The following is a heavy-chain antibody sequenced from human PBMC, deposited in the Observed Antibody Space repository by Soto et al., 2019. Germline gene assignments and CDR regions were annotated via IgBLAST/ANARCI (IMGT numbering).Heavy chain of an antibody. V-gene: IGHV3-30*18. D-gene: IGHD2-2*01. CDR1: GVTFSSYG. CDR3: AKESTTYCSSTSWYGGTTDY. CDR2: ISYDGRTK. Sequence: QVQLVESGGGVVQPGRSLRLSCAASGVTFSSYGMHWVRQAPGKGLERVAVISYDGRTKYYADSVKGRFTISSDNSKNTLYLQMNSLRAEDTAVYYCAKESTTYCSSTSWYGGTTDYWGQGNLVIVSS. J-gene: IGHJ4*02.